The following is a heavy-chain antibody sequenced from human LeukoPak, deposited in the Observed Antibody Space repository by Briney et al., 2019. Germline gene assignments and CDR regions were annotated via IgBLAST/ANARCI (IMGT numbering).Heavy chain of an antibody. CDR3: ARVGRGAYCGGDCYYWFDP. CDR2: ISAYNGNT. D-gene: IGHD2-21*02. Sequence: ASVKVSCKASGYTFTSYGISWVRQAPGQGLEWMGWISAYNGNTNYAQKLQGRVTMTTDTSTSTAYMELRSLRPDDTAVYYCARVGRGAYCGGDCYYWFDPWGQGTLVTVSS. J-gene: IGHJ5*02. V-gene: IGHV1-18*01. CDR1: GYTFTSYG.